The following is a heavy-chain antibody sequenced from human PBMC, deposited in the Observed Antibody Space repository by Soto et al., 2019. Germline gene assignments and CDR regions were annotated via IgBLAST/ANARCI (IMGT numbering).Heavy chain of an antibody. D-gene: IGHD5-18*01. CDR2: INHSGST. J-gene: IGHJ5*02. CDR1: GGSFSGYY. V-gene: IGHV4-34*01. Sequence: PSETLSLTCAVYGGSFSGYYWSWIRQPPGKGLEWMGEINHSGSTNYNPSLKSRVTISVDTSKNQFSLKLSSVTAADTAVYYCARGRTGYRYGFRASENWFDPWGQGTLVTVSS. CDR3: ARGRTGYRYGFRASENWFDP.